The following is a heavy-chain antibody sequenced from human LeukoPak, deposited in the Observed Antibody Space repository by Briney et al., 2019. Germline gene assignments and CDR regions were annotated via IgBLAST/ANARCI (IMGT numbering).Heavy chain of an antibody. Sequence: GGSLRLSCAAPGFTFSSYAMTWVRQAPGKGLEWVSAASGSGGSTYYADSVKGRFTISRDNSKNTLYLQMNTLRAEDTAIYYCAKTPGSSGWYYFDYWGQGTLVTVSS. CDR3: AKTPGSSGWYYFDY. CDR2: ASGSGGST. D-gene: IGHD6-19*01. V-gene: IGHV3-23*01. J-gene: IGHJ4*02. CDR1: GFTFSSYA.